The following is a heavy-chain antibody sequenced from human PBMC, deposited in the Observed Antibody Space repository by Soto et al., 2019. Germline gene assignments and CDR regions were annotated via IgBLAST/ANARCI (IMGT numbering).Heavy chain of an antibody. CDR1: GFTFSSYW. D-gene: IGHD2-15*01. CDR2: INSDGSST. V-gene: IGHV3-74*01. Sequence: GSLRLSCAASGFTFSSYWMHWVRQAPGKGLVWVSRINSDGSSTSYADSVKGRFTISRDNAKNTLYLQMNSLRAEDTAVYYCARYCSGGSCLPFGYWGQGTLVTVSS. CDR3: ARYCSGGSCLPFGY. J-gene: IGHJ4*02.